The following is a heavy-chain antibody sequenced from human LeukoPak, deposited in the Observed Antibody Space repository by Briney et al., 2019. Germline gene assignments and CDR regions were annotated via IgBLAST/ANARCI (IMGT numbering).Heavy chain of an antibody. J-gene: IGHJ3*02. CDR3: TRDIGRLRGDAFDI. CDR2: ISGNGRST. D-gene: IGHD2-15*01. CDR1: GYTFSTYA. Sequence: GGSLRLSCTASGYTFSTYATHWVGQAPGKGLEYVSGISGNGRSTFYANSVKGRFTVSRDNSKDTLYLQMGSLRAEDMAVYYCTRDIGRLRGDAFDIWGQGTMVTVSS. V-gene: IGHV3-64*01.